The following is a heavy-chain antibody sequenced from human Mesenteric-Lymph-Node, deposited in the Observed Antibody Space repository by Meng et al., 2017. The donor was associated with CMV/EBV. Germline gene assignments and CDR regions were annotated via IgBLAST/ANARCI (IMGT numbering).Heavy chain of an antibody. CDR3: ARWNWDCSSSSCFGMDV. CDR1: GYTFTGYY. CDR2: INPNSGGT. V-gene: IGHV1-2*02. Sequence: ASVKVSCKASGYTFTGYYMHWVRQAPGQGLEWMGWINPNSGGTNYAQTFQGRVTMTRDTSISTAYMELSRLRSDDTAVYYCARWNWDCSSSSCFGMDVWGQGTTVTVSS. D-gene: IGHD2-2*01. J-gene: IGHJ6*02.